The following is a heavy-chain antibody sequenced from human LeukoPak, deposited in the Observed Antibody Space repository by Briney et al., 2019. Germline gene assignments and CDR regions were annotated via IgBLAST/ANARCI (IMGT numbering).Heavy chain of an antibody. Sequence: GGSLRLSCAASGFTFTHYWMNWVRQAPGKGLEWVAYIKQDGSEKYYVDSVKGRFPISRDNAKNSLYLQMNSLRAEDTAVYYCARDGAAAGNDAFDIWGQGTMVTVSS. CDR3: ARDGAAAGNDAFDI. CDR1: GFTFTHYW. J-gene: IGHJ3*02. CDR2: IKQDGSEK. D-gene: IGHD6-13*01. V-gene: IGHV3-7*01.